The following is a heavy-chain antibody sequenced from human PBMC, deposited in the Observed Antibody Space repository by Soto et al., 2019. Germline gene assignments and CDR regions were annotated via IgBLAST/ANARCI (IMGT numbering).Heavy chain of an antibody. CDR1: GVSISTYC. CDR2: ISYSGRT. Sequence: SETLSLTCTVSGVSISTYCWSWIRQPPGKGLEWIGYISYSGRTNYNPSLKSRVTISVDTSKNHFSLSLMSVTAADTAVYYCARGNRQKWLGDNWFDPWGQGTLGTVSS. D-gene: IGHD6-19*01. J-gene: IGHJ5*02. V-gene: IGHV4-59*01. CDR3: ARGNRQKWLGDNWFDP.